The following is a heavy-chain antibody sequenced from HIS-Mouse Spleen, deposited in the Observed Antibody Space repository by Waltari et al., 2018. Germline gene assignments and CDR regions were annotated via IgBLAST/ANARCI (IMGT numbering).Heavy chain of an antibody. Sequence: QVQLVQSGAEVKKPGASVKVSCKASGYTFTSYDINWVRQAPGQGLEWMGWMNPNSGNTGYAQKFQGRVTMTRNTSISTAYMELSSLRSEDTAVYYCARHSSSWYYYYYGMDVWGQGTTVTVSS. J-gene: IGHJ6*02. V-gene: IGHV1-8*01. CDR2: MNPNSGNT. CDR3: ARHSSSWYYYYYGMDV. CDR1: GYTFTSYD. D-gene: IGHD6-13*01.